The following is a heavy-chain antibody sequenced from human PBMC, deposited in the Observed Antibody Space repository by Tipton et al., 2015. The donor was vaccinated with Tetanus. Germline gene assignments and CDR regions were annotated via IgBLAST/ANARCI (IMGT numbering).Heavy chain of an antibody. J-gene: IGHJ3*02. CDR3: AKDMEWELLLDAFDI. CDR2: ISWNSGSI. D-gene: IGHD1-26*01. V-gene: IGHV3-9*01. CDR1: GFTFDDYA. Sequence: SLRLSCAASGFTFDDYAMHWVRQAPGKGLEWVSGISWNSGSIGYADSVKGRFTISRDNAKNSLYLQMNSLRAEDTALYYYAKDMEWELLLDAFDIWGQGTMVTVSS.